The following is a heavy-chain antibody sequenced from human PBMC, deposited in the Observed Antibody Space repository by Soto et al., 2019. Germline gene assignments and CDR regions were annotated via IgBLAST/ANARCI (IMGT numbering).Heavy chain of an antibody. CDR1: GDSIKTHY. CDR2: IYYSGST. Sequence: PSETLSLTCNVSGDSIKTHYWSRIRQPPGKGLEWIGYIYYSGSTLYNPSLKRRVTISADTAENQFSLRLTSLTAADTAVYYCASGWMAAFDNWGQGTLVTVSS. CDR3: ASGWMAAFDN. J-gene: IGHJ4*02. V-gene: IGHV4-59*11. D-gene: IGHD2-2*03.